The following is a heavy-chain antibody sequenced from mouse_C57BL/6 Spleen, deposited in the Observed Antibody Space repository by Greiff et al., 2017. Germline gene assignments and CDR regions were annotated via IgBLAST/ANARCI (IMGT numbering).Heavy chain of an antibody. D-gene: IGHD1-1*01. Sequence: GGGLVQPKGSLKLSCAASGFSFNTYAMNWVRQAPGKGLEWVARIRSKSNNYATYYADSVKDRFTISRDDSESMLYLQMNNLKTEDTAMYYCVRQGYYYGSSYGYFDVWGTGTTVTVSS. CDR3: VRQGYYYGSSYGYFDV. J-gene: IGHJ1*03. CDR2: IRSKSNNYAT. V-gene: IGHV10-1*01. CDR1: GFSFNTYA.